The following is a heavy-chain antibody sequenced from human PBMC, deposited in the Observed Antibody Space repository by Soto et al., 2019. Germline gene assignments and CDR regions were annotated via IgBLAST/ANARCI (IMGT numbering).Heavy chain of an antibody. V-gene: IGHV3-11*01. J-gene: IGHJ4*02. CDR3: ARDLGYYASSGYFDY. CDR1: GFTFSDYY. Sequence: QVQLVESGGGLVKPGGSLRLSCAASGFTFSDYYMSWIRQAPGKGLEWVSYIDSSGSIIYYADSVKGRFTISRDNAKNSLYLQLNSLRAEATAVYYCARDLGYYASSGYFDYWGQGTLVTVSS. CDR2: IDSSGSII. D-gene: IGHD3-22*01.